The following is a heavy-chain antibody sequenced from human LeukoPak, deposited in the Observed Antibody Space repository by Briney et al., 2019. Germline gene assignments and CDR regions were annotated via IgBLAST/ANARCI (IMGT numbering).Heavy chain of an antibody. J-gene: IGHJ3*02. D-gene: IGHD3/OR15-3a*01. CDR3: ATSVGGWTTRDAFDI. V-gene: IGHV4-34*01. CDR2: INHSGST. CDR1: GGSFSGYY. Sequence: PSETLSLTCAVYGGSFSGYYWSWIRQPPGKGLEWIGEINHSGSTNYNPSLKSRVTISVDTSKNQFSLKLSSVTAADTAVYYCATSVGGWTTRDAFDIWGQGTMVTVSS.